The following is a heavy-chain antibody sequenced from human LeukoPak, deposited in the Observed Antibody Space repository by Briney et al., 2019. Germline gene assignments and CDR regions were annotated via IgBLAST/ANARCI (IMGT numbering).Heavy chain of an antibody. D-gene: IGHD2-2*01. CDR2: INHSGST. V-gene: IGHV4-34*01. Sequence: SETLSLTCAVYGGSFSGYYWSWIRQPPGKGLEWIGEINHSGSTNYNQSLKSRVTISVDTSKNQFSLKLSSVTAADTAVYYCARGVVVVPAIGVYYYGMDVWGQGTTVTVSS. CDR1: GGSFSGYY. CDR3: ARGVVVVPAIGVYYYGMDV. J-gene: IGHJ6*02.